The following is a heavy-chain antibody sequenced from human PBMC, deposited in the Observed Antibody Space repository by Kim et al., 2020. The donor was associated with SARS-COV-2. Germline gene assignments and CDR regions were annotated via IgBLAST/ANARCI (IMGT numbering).Heavy chain of an antibody. CDR3: ARALTDSSFYYDSSGYSFDY. CDR2: IYYSGST. D-gene: IGHD3-22*01. V-gene: IGHV4-31*03. CDR1: GGSISSGGYY. Sequence: SETLSLTCTVSGGSISSGGYYWSWIRQHPGKGLEWIGYIYYSGSTYYNPSLKSRVTISVDTSKNQFSLKLSSVTAADTAVYYCARALTDSSFYYDSSGYSFDYWGQGTLVTVSS. J-gene: IGHJ4*02.